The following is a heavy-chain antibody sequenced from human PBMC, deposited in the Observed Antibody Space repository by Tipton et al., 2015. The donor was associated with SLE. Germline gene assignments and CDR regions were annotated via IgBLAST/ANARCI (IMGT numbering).Heavy chain of an antibody. V-gene: IGHV4-34*01. D-gene: IGHD2-21*02. Sequence: TLSLTCEVYGVSFSGYYWSWLRQPPGKGLEWIGEINDAEGTKFNPSLESRVTMSIDKSKNRFSLRMSSVTAADTAVYYCARLTVTPHWYFDLWGRGTPVTVSS. J-gene: IGHJ2*01. CDR2: INDAEGT. CDR3: ARLTVTPHWYFDL. CDR1: GVSFSGYY.